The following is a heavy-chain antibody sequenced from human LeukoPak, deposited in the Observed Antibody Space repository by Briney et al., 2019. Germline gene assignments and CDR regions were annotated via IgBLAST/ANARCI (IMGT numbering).Heavy chain of an antibody. CDR2: SSSSGNTK. V-gene: IGHV3-48*03. D-gene: IGHD1-7*01. CDR1: GFTFSRYE. J-gene: IGHJ4*02. Sequence: GGPLRLSCTASGFTFSRYEMNCVPEAPGKGLEWVSYSSSSGNTKYYADSVKGRYNISRDNAKNSLYLQMNSLRAEDTAVYYCARIGQNYDLDYWGQGTLVTVSS. CDR3: ARIGQNYDLDY.